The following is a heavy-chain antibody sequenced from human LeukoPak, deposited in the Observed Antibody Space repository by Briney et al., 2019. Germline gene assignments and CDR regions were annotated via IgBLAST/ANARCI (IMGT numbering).Heavy chain of an antibody. D-gene: IGHD2-2*01. CDR2: IDSDGSGT. CDR3: AKARRSAVVVPTAIGY. J-gene: IGHJ4*02. Sequence: GGSLRLSCAASGFTFSSYWMHWVRQAPGKGLVWVSRIDSDGSGTSYAASVKGRFAISRDNAKNTLYLQMNSLRAADTAVYYCAKARRSAVVVPTAIGYWGQGTLVTVSS. CDR1: GFTFSSYW. V-gene: IGHV3-74*01.